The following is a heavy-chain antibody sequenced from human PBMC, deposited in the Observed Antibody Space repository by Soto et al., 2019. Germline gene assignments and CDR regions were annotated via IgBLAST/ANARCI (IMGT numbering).Heavy chain of an antibody. CDR1: GFTFSSYG. CDR2: ISYDGSNK. J-gene: IGHJ6*02. D-gene: IGHD2-2*01. Sequence: PGGSLRLSCAASGFTFSSYGMHWVRQAPGKGLEWVAVISYDGSNKYYADSVKGRFTISRDNSKNTLYLQMNSLRAEDTAVYYSAKAGYCSSTTCYWYYYGMDVWGQGTTVTVSS. CDR3: AKAGYCSSTTCYWYYYGMDV. V-gene: IGHV3-30*18.